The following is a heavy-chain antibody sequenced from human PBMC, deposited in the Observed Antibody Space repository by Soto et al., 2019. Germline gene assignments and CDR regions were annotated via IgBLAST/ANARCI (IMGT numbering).Heavy chain of an antibody. Sequence: PSETLSLTCTVSCGSISPFYWSWVRQPPGKGLEWIGYLYYSGNTNYNPSLKSRVTISVDTSKNQFSLKLSSVTAADTAVYYCARESPNVTPSYWGQGTLVTVSS. V-gene: IGHV4-59*12. CDR1: CGSISPFY. CDR3: ARESPNVTPSY. D-gene: IGHD2-8*01. J-gene: IGHJ4*02. CDR2: LYYSGNT.